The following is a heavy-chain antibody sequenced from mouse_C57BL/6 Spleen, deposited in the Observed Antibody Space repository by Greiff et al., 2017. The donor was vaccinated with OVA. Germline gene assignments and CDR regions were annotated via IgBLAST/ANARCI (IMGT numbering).Heavy chain of an antibody. D-gene: IGHD1-1*01. V-gene: IGHV1-62-2*01. CDR3: ARHGPRYYGSSYYAMDY. Sequence: QVHVKQSGAELVKPGASVKLSCKASGYTFTEYTIHWVKQRSGQGLEWIGWFYPGSGSIKYNEKFKDKATLTADKSSSTVYMELSRLTSEDSAVYFCARHGPRYYGSSYYAMDYWGQGTSVTISS. CDR2: FYPGSGSI. CDR1: GYTFTEYT. J-gene: IGHJ4*01.